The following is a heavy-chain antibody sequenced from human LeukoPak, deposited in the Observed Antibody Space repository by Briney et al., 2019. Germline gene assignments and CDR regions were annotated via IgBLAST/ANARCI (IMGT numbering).Heavy chain of an antibody. CDR1: RCSFSSFA. CDR2: ISDSGGNT. CDR3: AKGSRNTGFDY. V-gene: IGHV3-23*01. J-gene: IGHJ4*02. D-gene: IGHD1-26*01. Sequence: GGSLRLSCAASRCSFSSFAMYWVRQAPGKGLEWVSAISDSGGNTYYADSVKGRFTISRDNSKNTLYLQMNSLRVEETAVYYCAKGSRNTGFDYWGQGTLVTVSS.